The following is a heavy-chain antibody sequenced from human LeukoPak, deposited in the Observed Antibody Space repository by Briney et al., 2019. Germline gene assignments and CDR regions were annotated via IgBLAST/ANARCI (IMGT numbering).Heavy chain of an antibody. CDR2: INSDGSST. V-gene: IGHV3-74*01. J-gene: IGHJ3*02. D-gene: IGHD2-2*02. CDR3: ARPRRYCSSTSCYRNDAFDI. CDR1: GFTFSSYW. Sequence: PGGSLRLSCAASGFTFSSYWMHWVRQAPGKGLVWVSRINSDGSSTSYADSVRGRFTISRDNAKNTLYLQVNSLRAEDTAVYYCARPRRYCSSTSCYRNDAFDIWGQGTMVTVSS.